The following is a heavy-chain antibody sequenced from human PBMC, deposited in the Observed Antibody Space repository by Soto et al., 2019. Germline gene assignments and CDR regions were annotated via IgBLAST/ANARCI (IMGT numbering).Heavy chain of an antibody. CDR2: IRSKANSYAT. Sequence: GGSLRLSCAASGFTFRGSAMLWVRQASGKGLEWVGRIRSKANSYATAYAASVKGRFTISRDDSMHTAYLQMNSLKTEDTAVYYCTRHDLYYYGSGRQNYYYYGMDVWGQGTTVTVSS. CDR3: TRHDLYYYGSGRQNYYYYGMDV. J-gene: IGHJ6*02. CDR1: GFTFRGSA. V-gene: IGHV3-73*01. D-gene: IGHD3-10*01.